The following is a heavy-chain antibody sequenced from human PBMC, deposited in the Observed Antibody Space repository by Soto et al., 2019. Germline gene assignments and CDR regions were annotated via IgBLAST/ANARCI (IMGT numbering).Heavy chain of an antibody. Sequence: GGSLRLSCAASGFTFSNAWMNWVRQAPGKGLEWVGRIKSKTDGGTTDYAAPVKGRFTISRDDSKNTLYLQMNSLKTEDTAVYYCTTEDYDFSYGMDVWGQGTTVTVSS. V-gene: IGHV3-15*07. CDR3: TTEDYDFSYGMDV. D-gene: IGHD3-3*01. J-gene: IGHJ6*02. CDR2: IKSKTDGGTT. CDR1: GFTFSNAW.